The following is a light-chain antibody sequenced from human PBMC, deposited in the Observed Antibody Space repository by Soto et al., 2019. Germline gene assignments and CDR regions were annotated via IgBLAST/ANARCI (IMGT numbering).Light chain of an antibody. Sequence: EIVLTQSPATLSLSPGERATLSCRASQSVSSYLAWYQQKPGQAPRLLIYDASNRATGIPARFSGSGSGTDFTLTISSLEPEDSAVYYCQQRSNWPMSTFGQGTKLEIK. J-gene: IGKJ2*01. CDR3: QQRSNWPMST. V-gene: IGKV3-11*01. CDR2: DAS. CDR1: QSVSSY.